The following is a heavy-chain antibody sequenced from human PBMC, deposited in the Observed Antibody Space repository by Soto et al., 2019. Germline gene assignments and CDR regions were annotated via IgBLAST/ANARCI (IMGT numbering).Heavy chain of an antibody. Sequence: EVQLLESGGDLVQPGGSLRLSCVASGFSFGNYAMNWVRQDPGKGLQWVASISNSGGITYYADSVKGRFTISRENSENTLFLQLNSLRVEDTAIYYCAKDWMGLGYFFEYWGQGTLVPVSA. D-gene: IGHD5-18*01. CDR3: AKDWMGLGYFFEY. V-gene: IGHV3-23*01. CDR1: GFSFGNYA. J-gene: IGHJ4*02. CDR2: ISNSGGIT.